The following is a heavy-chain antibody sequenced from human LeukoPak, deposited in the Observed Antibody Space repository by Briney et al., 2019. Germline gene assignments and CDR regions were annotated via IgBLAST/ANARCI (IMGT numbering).Heavy chain of an antibody. CDR1: GFTFSSYS. CDR3: ARGRTGIAAAGKRADDAFDI. CDR2: ISSSSSYI. V-gene: IGHV3-21*01. J-gene: IGHJ3*02. D-gene: IGHD6-13*01. Sequence: GGSLRLSCAASGFTFSSYSMNWVRQAPGKGLEWVSSISSSSSYIYYADSVKGRFTISRDNAKNPLYLQMNSLRAEDTAVYYCARGRTGIAAAGKRADDAFDIWGQGTMVTVSS.